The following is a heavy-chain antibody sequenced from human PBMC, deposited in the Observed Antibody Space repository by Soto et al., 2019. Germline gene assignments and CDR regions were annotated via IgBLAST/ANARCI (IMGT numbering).Heavy chain of an antibody. Sequence: QVQLQESGPGLVKPSETLSLTCTVSGGSISSYYWSWIRQPPGKGLEWIGYIYYSGSTNYNPSLKSRVTISVDTSKNQFSLKLSSVTAADTAVYYCARRYGGSIDHWGQGTLVTVSS. D-gene: IGHD2-15*01. CDR2: IYYSGST. CDR3: ARRYGGSIDH. J-gene: IGHJ4*02. V-gene: IGHV4-59*08. CDR1: GGSISSYY.